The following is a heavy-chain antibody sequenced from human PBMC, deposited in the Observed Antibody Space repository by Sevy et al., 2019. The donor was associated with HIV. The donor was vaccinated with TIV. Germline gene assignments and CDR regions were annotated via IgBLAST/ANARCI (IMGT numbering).Heavy chain of an antibody. J-gene: IGHJ4*02. CDR1: GYTFTSYG. Sequence: ASVKVSCKASGYTFTSYGISWVRQAPGQGLEWMGWISAYNGNTNYAQKLQGRVTMTTDTSTSTAYMELRSLRSDDTAVYYCATYVEAIAAAGTDYWGQGTLVTVSS. D-gene: IGHD6-13*01. V-gene: IGHV1-18*04. CDR2: ISAYNGNT. CDR3: ATYVEAIAAAGTDY.